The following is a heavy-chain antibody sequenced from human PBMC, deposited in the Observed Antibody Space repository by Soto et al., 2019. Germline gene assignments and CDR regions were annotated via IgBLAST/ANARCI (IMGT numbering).Heavy chain of an antibody. CDR1: GGSVSSGDYY. Sequence: LSLTCTVSGGSVSSGDYYWSWIRQPPGKGLERIGYIYYSGSTYYNPSLKSRVTISVDTSKNQFSLKLSSVTAADTAVYYCARDVGRFGVPWGGMDVWGQGTTVPVSS. CDR2: IYYSGST. J-gene: IGHJ6*02. D-gene: IGHD3-10*01. CDR3: ARDVGRFGVPWGGMDV. V-gene: IGHV4-30-4*01.